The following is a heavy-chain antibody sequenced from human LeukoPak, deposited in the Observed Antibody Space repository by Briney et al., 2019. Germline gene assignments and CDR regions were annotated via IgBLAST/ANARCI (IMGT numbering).Heavy chain of an antibody. CDR3: ARDDAAGTVFDY. J-gene: IGHJ4*02. D-gene: IGHD6-19*01. V-gene: IGHV3-48*03. CDR2: ISSSGSTI. Sequence: GGSLRLSCAASGFTFSSYEMNWVRQAPGKGLEWVSYISSSGSTIYYADSVKGRFTISRDNAKNSLYLQMNSLRDEDTAVYYCARDDAAGTVFDYWGQGTLVTVSS. CDR1: GFTFSSYE.